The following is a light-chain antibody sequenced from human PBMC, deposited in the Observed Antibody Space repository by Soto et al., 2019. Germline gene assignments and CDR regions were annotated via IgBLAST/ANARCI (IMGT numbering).Light chain of an antibody. CDR3: QSYDSSLSVHAV. Sequence: QLVLTQPPSVSGAPGQRVTISCTGSGSNLGAGYDVHWYQQLPGTAPKLIIYANSNRPSGVPDRFSGSKSGTSASLAITGLQAEDEADYYCQSYDSSLSVHAVFGGGTKLTVL. CDR1: GSNLGAGYD. J-gene: IGLJ2*01. V-gene: IGLV1-40*01. CDR2: ANS.